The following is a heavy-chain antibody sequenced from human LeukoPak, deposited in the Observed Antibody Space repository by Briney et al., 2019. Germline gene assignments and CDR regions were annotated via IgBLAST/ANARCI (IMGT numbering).Heavy chain of an antibody. J-gene: IGHJ4*02. CDR1: GFTFNNYL. D-gene: IGHD6-19*01. CDR3: ARAVGSSGCDY. CDR2: ISQDGSEK. V-gene: IGHV3-7*01. Sequence: PGGTLRLSCAASGFTFNNYLLTWVRKAPGKGLEWVAKISQDGSEKYYVASVKGRFTISRDSGKNSLYLQMNSLRAEDTAVYYCARAVGSSGCDYWGQGTLVTVSS.